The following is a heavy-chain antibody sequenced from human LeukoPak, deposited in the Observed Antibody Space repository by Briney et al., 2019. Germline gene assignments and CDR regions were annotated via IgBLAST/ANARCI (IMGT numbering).Heavy chain of an antibody. D-gene: IGHD2/OR15-2a*01. Sequence: GGSLILSCAASGFSFSNYDMHWVRQAPGKGLEWVALILTDGSNEHYADSVKGRFTISRDNSKNTMYLQMNSLRAEDTAMYYCARVVSGIDYWGQGALVTVSS. CDR1: GFSFSNYD. CDR3: ARVVSGIDY. V-gene: IGHV3-33*01. CDR2: ILTDGSNE. J-gene: IGHJ4*02.